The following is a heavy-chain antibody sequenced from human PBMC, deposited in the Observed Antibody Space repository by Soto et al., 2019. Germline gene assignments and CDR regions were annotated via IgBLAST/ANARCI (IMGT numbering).Heavy chain of an antibody. D-gene: IGHD1-1*01. CDR2: ISYDGNNK. J-gene: IGHJ4*02. CDR1: GFTFSTYG. Sequence: PGGSLRLSCAASGFTFSTYGMHWVRQAPGKGLEWVAVISYDGNNKYYADSVKGRFTISRDNSKNTLYLQMSSLRAEDTAVYYCAKSVENWTDWFFDYWGQGTLVTVSS. V-gene: IGHV3-30*18. CDR3: AKSVENWTDWFFDY.